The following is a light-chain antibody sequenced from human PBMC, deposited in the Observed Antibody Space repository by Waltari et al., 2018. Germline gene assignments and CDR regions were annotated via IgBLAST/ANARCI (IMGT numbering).Light chain of an antibody. CDR3: QKYGTLPAT. V-gene: IGKV3-20*01. CDR2: DAS. J-gene: IGKJ1*01. Sequence: IVPMLSPVTLSPSPTDRPTLSCRASQSVSKYLAWYQQKPVQAPRLLIYDASTRATGIPDRFSGSGWGTDFSLTISRLEPEDFAVYYCQKYGTLPATFGQGTKVQ. CDR1: QSVSKY.